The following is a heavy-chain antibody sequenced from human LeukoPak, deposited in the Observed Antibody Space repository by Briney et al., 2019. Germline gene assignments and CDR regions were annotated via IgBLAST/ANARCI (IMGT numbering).Heavy chain of an antibody. CDR1: GGSISSYY. J-gene: IGHJ3*02. CDR2: IHYTGST. D-gene: IGHD1-26*01. V-gene: IGHV4-59*01. CDR3: ARYIVSYPHDAFDI. Sequence: PSETLSLTCTVSGGSISSYYWSWIRQPPGKGLEWIGYIHYTGSTSYNPSLKSRVTISVDTSKKQFSLKLSSVTAADTAFYYCARYIVSYPHDAFDIWGQGTMVTVSS.